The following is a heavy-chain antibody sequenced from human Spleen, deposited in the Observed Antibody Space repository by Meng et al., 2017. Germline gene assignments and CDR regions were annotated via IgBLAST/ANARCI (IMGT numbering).Heavy chain of an antibody. CDR3: ARGRGGYGDLDY. Sequence: GGSLRLSCAASGFTFSSYEMSWVRQAPGKGLEWVSYISSSVNPIYYADSVKGRFTISRDNAKNSLYLQMNSLRAEDTAVYYCARGRGGYGDLDYWGQGTLVTVSS. CDR1: GFTFSSYE. D-gene: IGHD4-17*01. CDR2: ISSSVNPI. V-gene: IGHV3-48*03. J-gene: IGHJ4*02.